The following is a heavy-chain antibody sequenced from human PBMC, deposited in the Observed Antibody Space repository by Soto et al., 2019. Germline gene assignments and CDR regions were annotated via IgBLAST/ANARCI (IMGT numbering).Heavy chain of an antibody. V-gene: IGHV3-7*01. CDR1: GFTFSSYW. CDR2: IKLDGGET. D-gene: IGHD2-8*01. J-gene: IGHJ3*02. CDR3: ARSVGCRHVFDI. Sequence: GGSLRLSCAASGFTFSSYWMTWVRQAPGKVLEWVANIKLDGGETYYVDSVKGRFTISRDNAKNSLYLQMNSLRAEDTAVYHSARSVGCRHVFDICLQGTMFTVS.